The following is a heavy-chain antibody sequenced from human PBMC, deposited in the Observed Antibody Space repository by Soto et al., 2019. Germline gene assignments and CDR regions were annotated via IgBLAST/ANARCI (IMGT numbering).Heavy chain of an antibody. V-gene: IGHV3-33*01. CDR2: IWYDGSNK. D-gene: IGHD1-20*01. Sequence: PGGSLRLSCAASGFTFSSYGMHWVRQAPGKGLEWVAVIWYDGSNKYYADSVKGRFTISRDNSKNTLYLQMNSLRAEDTAVYYCARRNNWSYYFDYWGQGTLVTVSS. CDR1: GFTFSSYG. J-gene: IGHJ4*02. CDR3: ARRNNWSYYFDY.